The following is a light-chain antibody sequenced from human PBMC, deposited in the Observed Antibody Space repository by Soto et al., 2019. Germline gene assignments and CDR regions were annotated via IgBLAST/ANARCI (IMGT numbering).Light chain of an antibody. CDR1: SSDVGQYNY. CDR2: EVS. V-gene: IGLV2-23*02. Sequence: QSALTQPASVSGSPGQSLTISCTGSSSDVGQYNYVSWYQQHPGKAPKLIIYEVSKRPSGVSNRFSGSKSGNTASLTISGLQAEDEADYHCCSYAGSYTVLFGGGTKLTVL. J-gene: IGLJ3*02. CDR3: CSYAGSYTVL.